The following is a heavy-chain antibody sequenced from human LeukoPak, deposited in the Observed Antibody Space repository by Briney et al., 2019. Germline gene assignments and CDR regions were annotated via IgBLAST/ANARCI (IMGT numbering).Heavy chain of an antibody. J-gene: IGHJ4*02. CDR1: GGSLRSSGYY. Sequence: SQTLSLTCTVSGGSLRSSGYYWAWIRQPPGKGLEWIGSSDYSGGTPYNPSLKSRLTVSVDTSQNQFSLELTSVTAADRAVYYCATAFGDFRTDYWGQGTLVTVSS. V-gene: IGHV4-39*01. D-gene: IGHD4-17*01. CDR3: ATAFGDFRTDY. CDR2: SDYSGGT.